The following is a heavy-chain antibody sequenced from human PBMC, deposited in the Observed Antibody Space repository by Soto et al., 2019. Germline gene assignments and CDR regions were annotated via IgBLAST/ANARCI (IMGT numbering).Heavy chain of an antibody. CDR1: GFTFSTYG. J-gene: IGHJ6*02. V-gene: IGHV3-33*01. CDR2: MWFDGSNK. D-gene: IGHD2-2*01. Sequence: QVQLVESGGGVVQPGRSLRLSCTASGFTFSTYGMHWVRKAPGKGLEWVAVMWFDGSNKYYADSVKGRFTISRDNSKNTLYLQMNSLRAEDTAVYYCARDREICSSTSCYPYYYYGMDVWGQGTTVTVSS. CDR3: ARDREICSSTSCYPYYYYGMDV.